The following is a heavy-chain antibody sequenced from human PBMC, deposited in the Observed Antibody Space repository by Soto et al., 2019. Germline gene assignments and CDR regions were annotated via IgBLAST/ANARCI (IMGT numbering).Heavy chain of an antibody. J-gene: IGHJ6*02. V-gene: IGHV3-23*01. CDR1: GFTFSSYA. D-gene: IGHD4-17*01. Sequence: EVQLLESGGGLVQPGGSLRLSCAASGFTFSSYAMSWVRQAPGKGLEWVSAISSSGGSTYYADSVKGRFTISRDNSKNTLYLQMNSLRAEDTAVYYCGMTTNAWGWYYDMDVWGQGTTVTVSS. CDR2: ISSSGGST. CDR3: GMTTNAWGWYYDMDV.